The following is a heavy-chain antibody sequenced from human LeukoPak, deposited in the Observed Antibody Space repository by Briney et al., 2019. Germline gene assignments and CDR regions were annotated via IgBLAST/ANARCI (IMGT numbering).Heavy chain of an antibody. V-gene: IGHV3-9*01. Sequence: GGSLRLSCAASGFTFDDYAMRWVRQAPGKGLEWVSGISWNSGSIGYADSVKGRFTISRDNAKNSLYLQMNSLRAEDTALYYCAKDRVYSYGEGFDYWGQGTLVTVSS. CDR3: AKDRVYSYGEGFDY. CDR2: ISWNSGSI. J-gene: IGHJ4*02. D-gene: IGHD5-18*01. CDR1: GFTFDDYA.